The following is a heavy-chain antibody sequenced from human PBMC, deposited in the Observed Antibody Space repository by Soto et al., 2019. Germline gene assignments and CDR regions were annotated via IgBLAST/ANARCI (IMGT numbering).Heavy chain of an antibody. D-gene: IGHD2-21*02. CDR2: ISYDGSNK. CDR3: AKYWDIVVVTAIRYGMDV. J-gene: IGHJ6*01. Sequence: QVQLVESGGGVVQPGRSLRLSCAASGFTFSSYGMHWVRQAPGKGLEWVAVISYDGSNKYYADSVKGRFTISRDNSKNTLYLQMNSLRAEDTAVYYCAKYWDIVVVTAIRYGMDVW. V-gene: IGHV3-30*18. CDR1: GFTFSSYG.